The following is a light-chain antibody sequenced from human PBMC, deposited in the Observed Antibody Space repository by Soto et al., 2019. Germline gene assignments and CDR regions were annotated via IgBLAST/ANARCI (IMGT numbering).Light chain of an antibody. CDR1: QSITNW. CDR3: QQYYRQAT. Sequence: DIQMNQSPYTLSASVGDRVTITCRASQSITNWLAWYQQKPGKAPKPLIYMASSLESGVPSRFSGSGGGTEFTLTISSLQPDDFTTYYCQQYYRQATFGQGTKVEIK. J-gene: IGKJ1*01. V-gene: IGKV1-5*03. CDR2: MAS.